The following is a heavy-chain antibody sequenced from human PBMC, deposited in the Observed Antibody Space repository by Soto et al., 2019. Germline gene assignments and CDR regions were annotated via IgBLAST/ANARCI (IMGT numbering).Heavy chain of an antibody. CDR1: GGTFSSYA. Sequence: ASVKVSCKASGGTFSSYAISWVRQAPGQGLEWMGGIIPIFGTANYAQKFQGRVTITADESTSTAYMELSSLRSEDTAVYYCARGLQMYYYDSSGPEAYWGPGTLLSVSS. CDR3: ARGLQMYYYDSSGPEAY. V-gene: IGHV1-69*13. D-gene: IGHD3-22*01. J-gene: IGHJ4*02. CDR2: IIPIFGTA.